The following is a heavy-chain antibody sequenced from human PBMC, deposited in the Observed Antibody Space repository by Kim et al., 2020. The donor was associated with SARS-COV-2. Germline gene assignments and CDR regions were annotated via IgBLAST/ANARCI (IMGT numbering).Heavy chain of an antibody. CDR3: ARVGDYDNSGYFSFYY. CDR2: IYYRGNT. CDR1: GESISSTTSF. D-gene: IGHD3-22*01. Sequence: ETLSLTCSVSGESISSTTSFWGWIRQSPGKGLEWIGNIYYRGNTYYNPSLKGRVAIAIDTSENHFSLHLSSVTAADTAVYYCARVGDYDNSGYFSFYY. V-gene: IGHV4-39*02. J-gene: IGHJ6*01.